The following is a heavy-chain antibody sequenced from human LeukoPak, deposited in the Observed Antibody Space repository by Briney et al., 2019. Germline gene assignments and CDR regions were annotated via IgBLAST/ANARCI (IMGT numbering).Heavy chain of an antibody. V-gene: IGHV3-30-3*01. D-gene: IGHD2-15*01. CDR2: ISYDGSNK. Sequence: GGSLRLSCAASGFTFSSFAMHWVRQAPGKGLEWVAVISYDGSNKYYADSVKGRFTISRDNSKNSLYLQMHSLRAEDTAVYYCVRDNPRCCGVVPANIDDYWGQGTLVTVSS. CDR3: VRDNPRCCGVVPANIDDY. CDR1: GFTFSSFA. J-gene: IGHJ4*02.